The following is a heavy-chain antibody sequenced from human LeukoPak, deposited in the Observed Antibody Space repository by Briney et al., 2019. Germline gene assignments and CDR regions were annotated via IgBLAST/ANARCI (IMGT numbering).Heavy chain of an antibody. D-gene: IGHD3-3*01. CDR3: ARGPKYDFWSGYYWDYYYMDV. J-gene: IGHJ6*03. V-gene: IGHV1-69*06. Sequence: SVKVSCKASGGTFSSYAISWVRQAPGQGLEWMGGIIPIFGTANYAQKFQGRVTITADKSTSTAYMELSSLRSEDTAVYYCARGPKYDFWSGYYWDYYYMDVWGKGTTVTVSS. CDR1: GGTFSSYA. CDR2: IIPIFGTA.